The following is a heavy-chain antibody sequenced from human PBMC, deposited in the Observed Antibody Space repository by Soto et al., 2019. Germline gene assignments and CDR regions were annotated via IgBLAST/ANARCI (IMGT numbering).Heavy chain of an antibody. D-gene: IGHD3-10*01. CDR1: GFTFSSYS. V-gene: IGHV3-48*01. Sequence: GGSLRLSCAASGFTFSSYSMNWVRQAPGKGLEWVSYISSSSSTIYYADSVKGRFTISRDNAKNSLYLQMNSLRAEDTAVYYCAREQLLWFGELLSALDYWGQGNLVTVSS. CDR2: ISSSSSTI. CDR3: AREQLLWFGELLSALDY. J-gene: IGHJ4*02.